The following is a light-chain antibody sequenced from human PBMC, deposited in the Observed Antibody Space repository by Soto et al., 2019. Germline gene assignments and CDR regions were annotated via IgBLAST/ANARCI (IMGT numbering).Light chain of an antibody. CDR1: QTISSW. CDR2: KAS. CDR3: QHYNSYPEA. V-gene: IGKV1-5*03. Sequence: DIQMTQSASALSGSVGDRVTITCRASQTISSWLAWYQRKPGKAPKLLIYKASTLKSGVPSRFSGSGSGTEFTLTISSLQPDDVATYYCQHYNSYPEAFGQGTKVDI. J-gene: IGKJ1*01.